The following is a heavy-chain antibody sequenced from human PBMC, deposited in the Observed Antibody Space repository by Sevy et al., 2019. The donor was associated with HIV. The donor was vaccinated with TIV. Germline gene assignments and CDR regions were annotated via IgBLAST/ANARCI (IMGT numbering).Heavy chain of an antibody. CDR1: GYTFTSYG. J-gene: IGHJ4*02. D-gene: IGHD2-15*01. CDR2: ISAYNGNT. Sequence: ASVKVSCKASGYTFTSYGISWVRQAPGQGLEWMGWISAYNGNTNYAQKLQGRVTMTTDTSTSTAYMELRSLRSDDTAVYYCSCDLRYIVVVVAATHPYFDYWGQGTLVTVSS. CDR3: SCDLRYIVVVVAATHPYFDY. V-gene: IGHV1-18*01.